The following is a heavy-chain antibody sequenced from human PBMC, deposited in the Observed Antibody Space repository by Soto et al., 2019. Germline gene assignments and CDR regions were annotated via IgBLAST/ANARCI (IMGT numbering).Heavy chain of an antibody. CDR3: AHRLPSRVFRSSSSFDY. J-gene: IGHJ4*02. V-gene: IGHV2-5*02. Sequence: QITLKESGPTLVKPTQTLTLTCTFSGFSLSTSGVGVGWIRQPPGKALEWLALIYWDDDKRYSPSLKSRLTITKDTSKNQVVLTMTNMDPVDTATYYCAHRLPSRVFRSSSSFDYWGQGTLVTVSS. CDR1: GFSLSTSGVG. CDR2: IYWDDDK. D-gene: IGHD6-6*01.